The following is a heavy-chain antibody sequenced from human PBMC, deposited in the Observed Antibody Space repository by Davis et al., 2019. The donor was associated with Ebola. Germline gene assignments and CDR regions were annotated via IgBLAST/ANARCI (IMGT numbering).Heavy chain of an antibody. CDR2: ITRSGNII. CDR3: ASGLRGRSYYYGMDV. D-gene: IGHD3-16*01. CDR1: GYTFSNDE. J-gene: IGHJ6*02. Sequence: GESLKISCVASGYTFSNDEMSWVRQAPGKGLEWVSHITRSGNIIYYADSVKGRFTISRDNAKNSLYLQMNSLRAEDTAVYYCASGLRGRSYYYGMDVWGQGTTVTVSS. V-gene: IGHV3-48*03.